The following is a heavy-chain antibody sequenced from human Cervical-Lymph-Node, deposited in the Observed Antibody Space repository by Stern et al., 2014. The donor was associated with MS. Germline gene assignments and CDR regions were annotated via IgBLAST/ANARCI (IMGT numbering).Heavy chain of an antibody. Sequence: VQLVESGAEVKKPGSSGKVSCKASGGTFSSYAISWVRQSPGQGLEWMGGIIPIFGTANYAQKFQGRVTITADESTSTAYMELSSLRSEDTAVYYCARGYYDILTGQGGYYGMDVWGQGTTVTVSS. CDR1: GGTFSSYA. V-gene: IGHV1-69*01. CDR2: IIPIFGTA. J-gene: IGHJ6*02. D-gene: IGHD3-9*01. CDR3: ARGYYDILTGQGGYYGMDV.